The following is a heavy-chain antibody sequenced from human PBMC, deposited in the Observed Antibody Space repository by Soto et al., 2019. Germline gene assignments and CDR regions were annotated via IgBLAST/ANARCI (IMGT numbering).Heavy chain of an antibody. D-gene: IGHD3-16*02. CDR3: ARAPGPEEDMITFGGVIVTDAFDI. V-gene: IGHV3-7*01. Sequence: GGSLRLSCAASGFTFSSYWMSWVRQAPGKGLEWVANIKQDGSEKYYVDSVKGRFTISRDNAKNSLYLQMNSLRAEDTAVYYCARAPGPEEDMITFGGVIVTDAFDIWGQGTMVTVSS. J-gene: IGHJ3*02. CDR2: IKQDGSEK. CDR1: GFTFSSYW.